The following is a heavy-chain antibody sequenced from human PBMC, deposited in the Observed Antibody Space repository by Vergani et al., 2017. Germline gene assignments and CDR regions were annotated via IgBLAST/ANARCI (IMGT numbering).Heavy chain of an antibody. CDR2: IWYDGSNK. D-gene: IGHD5-24*01. J-gene: IGHJ3*02. Sequence: QVQLVESGGGVVQPGRSLRLSCAASGFTFSSYGMHWVRQAPGKGLEWVAVIWYDGSNKYYADSVKGRFTISRDNSKNTLYLQMNSLRAEDTAVYYCARDRRREGYKLGLDAFDIWGQGTMVTVSS. V-gene: IGHV3-33*01. CDR1: GFTFSSYG. CDR3: ARDRRREGYKLGLDAFDI.